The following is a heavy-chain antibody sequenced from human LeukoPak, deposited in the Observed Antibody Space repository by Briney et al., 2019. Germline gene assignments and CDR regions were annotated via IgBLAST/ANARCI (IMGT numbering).Heavy chain of an antibody. D-gene: IGHD1-26*01. J-gene: IGHJ4*02. Sequence: PSQTLSLTCTVSGGSISSGGYYWSWIRQHPGKCLEWIGYIYYSGSTYYNPSLKSRVTISVDTSKNQFSLKLSSVTAADTAVYYCARVSSPYSGSYSAYYFDYWGQGTLVTVSS. V-gene: IGHV4-31*03. CDR2: IYYSGST. CDR1: GGSISSGGYY. CDR3: ARVSSPYSGSYSAYYFDY.